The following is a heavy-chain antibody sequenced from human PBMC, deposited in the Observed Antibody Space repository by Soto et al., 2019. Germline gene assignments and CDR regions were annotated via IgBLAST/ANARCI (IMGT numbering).Heavy chain of an antibody. CDR2: INHSGST. CDR1: GGSFSGYY. J-gene: IGHJ4*02. D-gene: IGHD7-27*01. Sequence: QVQLQQWGAGLLKPSETLSLTCAVYGGSFSGYYWNWIRQPPGKGLEWIGEINHSGSTNYIPSLKSRVSVSGDTSKNQFSLKLSSVTAADTAVYYCARGWGRIFDYWGQGTLVTVSS. V-gene: IGHV4-34*01. CDR3: ARGWGRIFDY.